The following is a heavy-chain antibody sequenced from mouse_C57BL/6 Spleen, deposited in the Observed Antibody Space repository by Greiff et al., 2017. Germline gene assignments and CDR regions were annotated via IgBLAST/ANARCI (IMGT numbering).Heavy chain of an antibody. D-gene: IGHD1-1*01. CDR2: IYPGSGST. Sequence: LEESGAELMKPGASVKLSCKATGYTFTGYWLEWVKQRHGHGLEWIGEIYPGSGSTKYNEKFKGKATFTAANSSNTAYMQLSILTTEVSSIYYCASYFYYGSSYDYAMYYWGQGTSVTVSS. J-gene: IGHJ4*01. CDR1: GYTFTGYW. V-gene: IGHV1-9*01. CDR3: ASYFYYGSSYDYAMYY.